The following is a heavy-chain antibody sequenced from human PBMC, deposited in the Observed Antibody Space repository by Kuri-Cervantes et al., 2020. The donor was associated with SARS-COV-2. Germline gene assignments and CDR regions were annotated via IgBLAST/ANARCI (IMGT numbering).Heavy chain of an antibody. Sequence: GEALKISFAAFGFIVSSNYMSWVRQAPGKGLEWVSVIYSGGSTYYADSVKGPFTISRDNSKNTLYLQMNSLRAEDTAVYYCARDYYYDSSYPVGGAFDIWGQGTMVTVSS. D-gene: IGHD3-22*01. CDR1: GFIVSSNY. J-gene: IGHJ3*02. CDR3: ARDYYYDSSYPVGGAFDI. CDR2: IYSGGST. V-gene: IGHV3-53*01.